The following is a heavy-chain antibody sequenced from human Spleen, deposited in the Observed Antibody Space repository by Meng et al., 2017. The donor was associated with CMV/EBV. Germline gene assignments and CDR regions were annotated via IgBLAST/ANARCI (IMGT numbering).Heavy chain of an antibody. V-gene: IGHV3-43*01. J-gene: IGHJ4*02. Sequence: GESLKISCAAFGFTFPDYTMHWVRQAPGKGLEWVSLISWDGVRTYYADSVKGRFTISRDNSKNTVYLQMNSLRTEDTAVYYCAKEGGWLHSIDYWGQGTLVTVSS. CDR1: GFTFPDYT. D-gene: IGHD5-24*01. CDR2: ISWDGVRT. CDR3: AKEGGWLHSIDY.